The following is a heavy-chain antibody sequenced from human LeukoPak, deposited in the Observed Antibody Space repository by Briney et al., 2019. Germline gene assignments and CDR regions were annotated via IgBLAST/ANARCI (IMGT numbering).Heavy chain of an antibody. V-gene: IGHV3-21*01. CDR2: ISGSSSYI. J-gene: IGHJ4*02. Sequence: GGSLRLSCAASGFTFSSYSMNWVRQAPGKGLEWVSSISGSSSYIFYADSLKGRFTISRDNAKNSLYLQMNSLRAEDTAVYYCARVRYSGYPPDYWGQGTLVTVSS. CDR1: GFTFSSYS. D-gene: IGHD5-12*01. CDR3: ARVRYSGYPPDY.